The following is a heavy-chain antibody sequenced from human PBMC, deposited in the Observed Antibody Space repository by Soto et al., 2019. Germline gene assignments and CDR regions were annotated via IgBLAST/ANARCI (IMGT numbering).Heavy chain of an antibody. CDR3: ARDGGYGSGSYRFDY. V-gene: IGHV4-31*03. CDR1: GGSISSGGYY. D-gene: IGHD3-10*01. CDR2: IYYSGST. J-gene: IGHJ4*02. Sequence: QVQLQESGPGLVKPSQTLSLTCTVSGGSISSGGYYWSWIRQHPGKGLEWIGYIYYSGSTSYNPSLKGRVTISIDTSKNQFSLKLSSVTAADTAVYYCARDGGYGSGSYRFDYWGQGTLVTVSS.